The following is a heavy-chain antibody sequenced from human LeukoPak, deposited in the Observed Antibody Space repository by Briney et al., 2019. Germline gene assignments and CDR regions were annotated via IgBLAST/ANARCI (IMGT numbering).Heavy chain of an antibody. CDR1: GFTFNTYG. V-gene: IGHV3-30*18. CDR2: ISKDGSSK. J-gene: IGHJ4*02. CDR3: AKAAYCTSTSCHFSGYAQRPLDS. D-gene: IGHD2-2*01. Sequence: GGPLRLSCVASGFTFNTYGMHWVRQAPGKGLEWVAGISKDGSSKDYADSVKGRFTNSRDNSKNTMYLQMNSLRVEDTAVYYCAKAAYCTSTSCHFSGYAQRPLDSWGQGTLVTVSS.